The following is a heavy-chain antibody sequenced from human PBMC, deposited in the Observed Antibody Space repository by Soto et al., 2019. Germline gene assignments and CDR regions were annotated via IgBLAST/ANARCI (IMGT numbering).Heavy chain of an antibody. CDR2: INPNSGGT. CDR1: GYTFTGYY. CDR3: ARGPLGAARWFDP. D-gene: IGHD6-25*01. Sequence: ASVKVSCKASGYTFTGYYMHWVRQAPGQGLEWMGWINPNSGGTNYAQKFQGWVTMTRDTSISTAYMELSRLRSDDTAVYYCARGPLGAARWFDPWGQGTLVKSPQ. J-gene: IGHJ5*02. V-gene: IGHV1-2*04.